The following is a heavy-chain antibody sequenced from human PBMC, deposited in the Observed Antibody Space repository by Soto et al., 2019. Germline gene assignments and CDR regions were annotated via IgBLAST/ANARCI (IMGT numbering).Heavy chain of an antibody. CDR1: GYTLTELS. D-gene: IGHD3-22*01. J-gene: IGHJ4*02. CDR3: AAQPSDSSGYSR. V-gene: IGHV1-24*01. CDR2: FDPEDGET. Sequence: ASVKVSCKVSGYTLTELSMPWVGPAPGKGLEWMGGFDPEDGETIYAQKFQGRVTMTEDTSTETAYMELGSLRSEDTAVYYCAAQPSDSSGYSRWGQGTLVTVSS.